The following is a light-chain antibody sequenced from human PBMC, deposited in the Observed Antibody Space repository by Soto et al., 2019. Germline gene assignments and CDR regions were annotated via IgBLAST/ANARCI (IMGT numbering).Light chain of an antibody. Sequence: EIVLTQSPGTLSLSPGERATLSCRDSLSVFSTSLAWYQQKSGQAPRLLIYGASSRATGIPDRFSGSGSGTDFTLTISRLEPEDFAVYYCQQYGRSPFSFGQGTEVDIK. CDR3: QQYGRSPFS. V-gene: IGKV3-20*01. J-gene: IGKJ1*01. CDR1: LSVFSTS. CDR2: GAS.